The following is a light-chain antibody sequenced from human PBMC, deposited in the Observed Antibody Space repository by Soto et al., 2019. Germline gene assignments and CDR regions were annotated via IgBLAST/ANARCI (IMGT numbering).Light chain of an antibody. J-gene: IGKJ1*01. CDR1: QSISSW. V-gene: IGKV1-5*01. CDR2: DAS. CDR3: QQDNSFRT. Sequence: DIQMTQSPSTLSASVGDRVTITCRASQSISSWLAWYQQKPGKAPKLLIYDASSLESGVPSRFSGSGSGTEFTLTISSLQPDDFATYYCQQDNSFRTFGQGTKVEIE.